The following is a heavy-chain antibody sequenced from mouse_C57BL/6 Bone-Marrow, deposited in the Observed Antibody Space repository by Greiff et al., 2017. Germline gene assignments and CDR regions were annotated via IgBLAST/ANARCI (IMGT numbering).Heavy chain of an antibody. D-gene: IGHD1-1*02. Sequence: QVQLKESGPGLVAPSQSLSITCTVSGFSLTSYAISWVRQPPGKGLEWLGVIWPGGGTNYNSALKSRLSISKDNSKSQVFLKMNSLQTDETARYYCARTLWRGFAYWGQGTLVTVSA. CDR1: GFSLTSYA. CDR2: IWPGGGT. CDR3: ARTLWRGFAY. J-gene: IGHJ3*01. V-gene: IGHV2-9-1*01.